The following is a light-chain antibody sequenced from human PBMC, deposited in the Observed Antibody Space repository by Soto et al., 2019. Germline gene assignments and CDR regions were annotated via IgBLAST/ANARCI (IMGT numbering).Light chain of an antibody. Sequence: DIQMTQSPSTLSASVGDRVIITCRVSQSISSWLAWYQQIPGKAPKLLIYKASSLESGVPSRFSGSGSGTEFTLTISSLQPGDFATYYCEQYHNYPWTFGQGTKVEIK. CDR2: KAS. V-gene: IGKV1-5*03. J-gene: IGKJ1*01. CDR1: QSISSW. CDR3: EQYHNYPWT.